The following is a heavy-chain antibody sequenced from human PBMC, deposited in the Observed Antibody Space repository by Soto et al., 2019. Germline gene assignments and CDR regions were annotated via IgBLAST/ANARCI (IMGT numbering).Heavy chain of an antibody. CDR3: AKSGLRFLDYFDY. D-gene: IGHD3-3*01. CDR1: GFTLSNYG. Sequence: ESGGGVGQPGRALRLSCAASGFTLSNYGMHWVRQAPGKGLEWVAFISYDGTNKYYADSVKGRFTISRDSSKSALYLQMNSLRAEDTAVYYCAKSGLRFLDYFDYWGQGTLVTVSS. V-gene: IGHV3-30*18. J-gene: IGHJ4*02. CDR2: ISYDGTNK.